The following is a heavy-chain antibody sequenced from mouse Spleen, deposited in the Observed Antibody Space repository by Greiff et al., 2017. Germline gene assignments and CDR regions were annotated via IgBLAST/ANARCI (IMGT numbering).Heavy chain of an antibody. J-gene: IGHJ3*01. D-gene: IGHD2-5*01. CDR2: IRNKANNHAT. CDR3: TRPFYYSNSSPWFAY. Sequence: EVKLQESGGGLVQPGGSMKLSCAASGFTFSDAWMDWVRQSPEKGLEWVAEIRNKANNHATYYAESVKGRFTISRDDSKSSVYLQMNSLRAEDTGIYYCTRPFYYSNSSPWFAYWGQGTLVTVSA. CDR1: GFTFSDAW. V-gene: IGHV6-6*01.